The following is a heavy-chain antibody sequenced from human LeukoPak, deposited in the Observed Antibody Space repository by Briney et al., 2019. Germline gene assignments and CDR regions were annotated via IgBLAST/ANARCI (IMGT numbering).Heavy chain of an antibody. CDR2: IIPILGIA. CDR1: GGTFSSYT. J-gene: IGHJ5*02. D-gene: IGHD3-3*01. CDR3: ARTITIFGVVIRRDNWFDP. V-gene: IGHV1-69*02. Sequence: SVKVSCKASGGTFSSYTISWVRQAPGQGREWMGRIIPILGIANYAQKFQGRVTITADKSTNAAYMYLSGLRYEDTAVYYCARTITIFGVVIRRDNWFDPWGQGTLVTVSS.